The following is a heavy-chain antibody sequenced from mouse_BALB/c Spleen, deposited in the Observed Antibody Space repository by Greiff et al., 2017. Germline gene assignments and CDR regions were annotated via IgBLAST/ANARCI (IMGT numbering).Heavy chain of an antibody. J-gene: IGHJ3*01. Sequence: EVKLVESGGGLVQLGGSRKLSCAASGFTFSSFGMHWVRQAPEKGLEWVAYISSGSSTIYYADTVKGRFTISRDNPKNTLFLQMTSLRSEDTAMYYCARYPFAYWGQGTLVTVSA. CDR3: ARYPFAY. V-gene: IGHV5-17*02. CDR2: ISSGSSTI. CDR1: GFTFSSFG.